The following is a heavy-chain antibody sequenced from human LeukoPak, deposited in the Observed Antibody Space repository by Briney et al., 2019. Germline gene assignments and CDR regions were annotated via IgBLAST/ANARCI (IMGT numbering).Heavy chain of an antibody. CDR3: ARVTRYDSSGYYGGRFVDY. CDR2: INTNTGSP. CDR1: GYTFTSYA. J-gene: IGHJ4*02. D-gene: IGHD3-22*01. Sequence: GASVKVSCKASGYTFTSYAMNWVRQAPGQGLEWMGWINTNTGSPTYAQGFTGRFVFSLDTSVSTAYLQISSLKAEDTAVYYCARVTRYDSSGYYGGRFVDYWGQGTLVTVSS. V-gene: IGHV7-4-1*02.